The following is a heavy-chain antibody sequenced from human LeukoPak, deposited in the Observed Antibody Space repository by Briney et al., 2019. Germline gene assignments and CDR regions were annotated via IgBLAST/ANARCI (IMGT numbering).Heavy chain of an antibody. D-gene: IGHD1-26*01. CDR1: GYNFVVYY. J-gene: IGHJ6*03. Sequence: GASVKVSCKISGYNFVVYYIHWLRQAPGQGLEWMGWINPRTGEAHYAQQFQGRVTMTRDTSISTAYMELSRLRSDDTAVYYCARGAGDIVGAHYYYYMDVWGKGTTVTISS. CDR3: ARGAGDIVGAHYYYYMDV. CDR2: INPRTGEA. V-gene: IGHV1-2*02.